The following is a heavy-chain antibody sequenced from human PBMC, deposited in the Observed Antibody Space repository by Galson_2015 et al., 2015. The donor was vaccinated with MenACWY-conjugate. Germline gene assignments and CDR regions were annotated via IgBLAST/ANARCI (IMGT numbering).Heavy chain of an antibody. CDR3: ARHPPGGRGMDV. CDR2: ISPIDSKT. V-gene: IGHV5-51*01. D-gene: IGHD1-26*01. J-gene: IGHJ6*02. CDR1: GSNFIPYW. Sequence: QSGAEVKKPGESLKISCKASGSNFIPYWLGWVRQVPGKGLEWVGLISPIDSKTRYSPAFEGRVTISADNSITTAYLQWNSLQASDTAMYYCARHPPGGRGMDVWGQGTTVTVSS.